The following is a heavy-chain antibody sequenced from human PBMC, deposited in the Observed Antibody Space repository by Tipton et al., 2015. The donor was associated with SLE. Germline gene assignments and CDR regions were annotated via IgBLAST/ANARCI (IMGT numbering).Heavy chain of an antibody. D-gene: IGHD1-1*01. J-gene: IGHJ4*02. Sequence: SLRLSCAASGFTVSSNYMTWVRQAPGKGLECVSSISSSSSYIYYADSVKGRFTISRDNARNSLYLQMNSLRAEDTAVYYCAKDLGEHQLDHWGQGTLVTVSS. CDR2: ISSSSSYI. CDR3: AKDLGEHQLDH. V-gene: IGHV3-21*01. CDR1: GFTVSSNY.